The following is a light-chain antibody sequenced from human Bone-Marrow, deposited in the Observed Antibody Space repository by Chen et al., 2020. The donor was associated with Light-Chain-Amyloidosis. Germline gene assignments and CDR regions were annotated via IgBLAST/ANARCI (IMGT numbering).Light chain of an antibody. V-gene: IGLV3-21*02. J-gene: IGLJ3*02. Sequence: SYVLTQPSSVSVAPGQTATIACGGNNIGSTGVHWYQQTPGQAPLLVVYDDSDRPSGIHVRVSGSNSGNTATLTSSRVEAGDEADYCCQVWDRSSDRPVFGGGTKLTVL. CDR1: NIGSTG. CDR2: DDS. CDR3: QVWDRSSDRPV.